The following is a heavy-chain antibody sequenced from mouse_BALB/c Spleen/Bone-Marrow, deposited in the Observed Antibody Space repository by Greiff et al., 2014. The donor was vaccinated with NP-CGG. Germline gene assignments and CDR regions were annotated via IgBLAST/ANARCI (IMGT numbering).Heavy chain of an antibody. J-gene: IGHJ3*01. CDR1: GYTFTSYV. V-gene: IGHV1-14*01. CDR2: INPYNDGT. Sequence: EVQLVESGPELVKPGASVKMSCKASGYTFTSYVMHWVKQKPGQGLEWIGYINPYNDGTKYNEKFKGKATLTSDKSSSTAYMELGSLTSEDSAVYYCARRQFITTAAWFAYWGQGTLVTVSA. D-gene: IGHD1-2*01. CDR3: ARRQFITTAAWFAY.